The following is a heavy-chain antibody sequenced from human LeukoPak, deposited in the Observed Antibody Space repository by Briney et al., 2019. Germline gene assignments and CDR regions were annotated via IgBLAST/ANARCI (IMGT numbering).Heavy chain of an antibody. D-gene: IGHD3-10*01. CDR3: AKGYYGSGKAYYGMDV. V-gene: IGHV3-23*01. Sequence: GGSLRLSCTASGFTFSSYAMSWVRQAPGKGLEWVSAISGSGGSTYYADSVKGRFTISSDNSKNTLYLQMNSLRAEDTAVYYCAKGYYGSGKAYYGMDVWGQGTTVTVSS. J-gene: IGHJ6*02. CDR1: GFTFSSYA. CDR2: ISGSGGST.